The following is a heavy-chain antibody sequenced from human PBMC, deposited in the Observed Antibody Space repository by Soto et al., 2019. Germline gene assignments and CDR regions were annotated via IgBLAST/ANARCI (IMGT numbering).Heavy chain of an antibody. CDR3: ARHPFRRGGSDY. V-gene: IGHV4-30-2*01. D-gene: IGHD1-26*01. J-gene: IGHJ4*02. CDR2: IYHSGTT. Sequence: SETLSLTCAVSGGSISSGGYSWSWIRQPPGKGLEWIGYIYHSGTTYYNPSLKSRVTISVDTSKNQFSLKLSSVTAADTAVYYCARHPFRRGGSDYWGQGTLVTVSS. CDR1: GGSISSGGYS.